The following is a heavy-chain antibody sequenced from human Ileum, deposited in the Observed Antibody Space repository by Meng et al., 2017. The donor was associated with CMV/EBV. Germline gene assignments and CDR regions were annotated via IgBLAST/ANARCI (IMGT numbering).Heavy chain of an antibody. Sequence: SLKIPFASPGFTFDDYDMHWVRQAPGKGLEWVSGISWNSGSIGYADSVKGRFTISRDNAKNSLYLQMNSLRAEDTALYYCAKGAHFSIVGATLLDYWGQGTLVTVSS. D-gene: IGHD1-26*01. V-gene: IGHV3-9*01. J-gene: IGHJ4*02. CDR3: AKGAHFSIVGATLLDY. CDR2: ISWNSGSI. CDR1: GFTFDDYD.